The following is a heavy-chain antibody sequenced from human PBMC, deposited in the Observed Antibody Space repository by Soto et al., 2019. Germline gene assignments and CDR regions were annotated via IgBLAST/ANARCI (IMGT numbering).Heavy chain of an antibody. CDR2: IYSGGST. V-gene: IGHV3-53*01. D-gene: IGHD4-4*01. J-gene: IGHJ6*02. CDR1: GFTVSSNY. Sequence: EVQLVESGGGLIQPGGSLRLSCAASGFTVSSNYMSWVRQAPGKGLEWVSVIYSGGSTYYADSVKGRFTISRDNSKNTLYLQMNSLSAEDTAVYYCARDRGLTYSNCILYGMDVWGQGTTVTVSS. CDR3: ARDRGLTYSNCILYGMDV.